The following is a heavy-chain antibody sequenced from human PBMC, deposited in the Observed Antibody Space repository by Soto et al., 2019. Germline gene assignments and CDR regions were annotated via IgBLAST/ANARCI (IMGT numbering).Heavy chain of an antibody. J-gene: IGHJ4*02. Sequence: QVQLVESGGGVVQPGRSLRLSCAASGFTFSSYAMHWVRQAPGKGLEWVAVISYDGSNKYYADSVKGRFTISRDNSKNTLYLQMNSLRAEDTAVYYCATEHSNYGYWGQGTLVTVSS. D-gene: IGHD4-4*01. CDR2: ISYDGSNK. CDR3: ATEHSNYGY. V-gene: IGHV3-30-3*01. CDR1: GFTFSSYA.